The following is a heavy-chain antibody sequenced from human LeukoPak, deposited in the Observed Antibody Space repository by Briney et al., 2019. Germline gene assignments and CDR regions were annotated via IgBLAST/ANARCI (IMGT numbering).Heavy chain of an antibody. D-gene: IGHD3-10*01. CDR2: ISSSSSYI. CDR1: GFTFSSYS. Sequence: GGSLRLSCAASGFTFSSYSMDWVRQAPGKGREWVSSISSSSSYIYYADSVKGRFTISRDNAKNSLYLQMNSLRAEDTAVYYGAREVTEYGSGSYYNRYFDYWGQGTLVTVSS. CDR3: AREVTEYGSGSYYNRYFDY. J-gene: IGHJ4*02. V-gene: IGHV3-21*01.